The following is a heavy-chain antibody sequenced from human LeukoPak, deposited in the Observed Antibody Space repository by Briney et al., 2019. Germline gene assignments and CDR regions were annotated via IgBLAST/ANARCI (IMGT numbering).Heavy chain of an antibody. CDR1: GFTFNTYS. CDR3: AKYASNYYYYYMDV. J-gene: IGHJ6*03. Sequence: GGSLRLSCEASGFTFNTYSMNWARQAPGKGLEWASAISGSGSSTYYADSVKGRFTISRDNSKNTLYLQMDSLRAEDTALYYCAKYASNYYYYYMDVWGEGTTVTVSS. V-gene: IGHV3-23*01. CDR2: ISGSGSST.